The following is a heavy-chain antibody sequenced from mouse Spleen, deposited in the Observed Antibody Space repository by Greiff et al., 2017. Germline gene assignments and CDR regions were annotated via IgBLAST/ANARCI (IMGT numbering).Heavy chain of an antibody. J-gene: IGHJ2*01. Sequence: VQLQQPGAELVKPGASVKLSCKASGYTFTSYWMHWVKQRPGQGLEWIGMIHPNSGSTNYNEKFKSKATLTVDKSSSTAYMQLSSLTSEDSAVYYCARGGGYYGSSPYFDYWGQGTTLTVSS. CDR1: GYTFTSYW. CDR2: IHPNSGST. D-gene: IGHD1-1*01. CDR3: ARGGGYYGSSPYFDY. V-gene: IGHV1-64*01.